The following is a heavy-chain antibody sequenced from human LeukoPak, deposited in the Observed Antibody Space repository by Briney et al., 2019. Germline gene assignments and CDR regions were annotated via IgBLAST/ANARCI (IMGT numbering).Heavy chain of an antibody. V-gene: IGHV3-33*01. CDR1: GFTFSSYG. D-gene: IGHD3-3*01. Sequence: GGSLRLSCAASGFTFSSYGMHWVRQAPGKGLEWGAVIWYDGSNKYYADSVKGRFTISRDNSKNTLYLQMNSLRAEDTAVYYCARAVLRFLESHMDVWGKGTTVTVSS. J-gene: IGHJ6*03. CDR3: ARAVLRFLESHMDV. CDR2: IWYDGSNK.